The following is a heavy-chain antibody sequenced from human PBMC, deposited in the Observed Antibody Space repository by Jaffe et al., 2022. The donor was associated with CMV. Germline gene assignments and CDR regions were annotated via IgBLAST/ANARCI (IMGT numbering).Heavy chain of an antibody. CDR3: ARGSFDWSPSGSGTHFDY. D-gene: IGHD6-19*01. V-gene: IGHV1-46*01. J-gene: IGHJ4*02. Sequence: QVQLVQSGAEVKKPGASVKVSCKASGYTFTSYYMHWVRQAPGQGLEWMGIINPSGGSTSYAQKFQGRVTMTRDTSTSTVYMELSSLRSEDTAVYYCARGSFDWSPSGSGTHFDYWGQGTLVTVSS. CDR1: GYTFTSYY. CDR2: INPSGGST.